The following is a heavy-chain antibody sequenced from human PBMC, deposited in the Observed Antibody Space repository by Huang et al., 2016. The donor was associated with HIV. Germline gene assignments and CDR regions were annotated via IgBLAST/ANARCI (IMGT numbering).Heavy chain of an antibody. J-gene: IGHJ4*02. CDR2: ITHDAKKE. Sequence: QVQMVESGGGVVQPGRSLRLSCAASGFTFSTFGMHWFRQAPGKGLEWVALITHDAKKEWYADSVRGRFTISRDNSQNNLYLQMNGLTGGDTAVYYCAKDSYTRGSYPEYWGQGAPVIVSS. D-gene: IGHD6-19*01. V-gene: IGHV3-30*18. CDR1: GFTFSTFG. CDR3: AKDSYTRGSYPEY.